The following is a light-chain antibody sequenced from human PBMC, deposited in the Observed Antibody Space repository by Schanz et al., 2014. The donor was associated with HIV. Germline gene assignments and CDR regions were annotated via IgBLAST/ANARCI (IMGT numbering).Light chain of an antibody. J-gene: IGLJ3*02. CDR1: SSDVGRYDY. Sequence: QSALTQPASVSGSPGQSITISCTGTSSDVGRYDYVSWYQHHPGKAPKLIIYDVTSRPSGVSNRFSGSKSGNTASLTISGLQAEDEADYYCCSYAATSNVLFGGGTKLTVL. CDR2: DVT. CDR3: CSYAATSNVL. V-gene: IGLV2-14*03.